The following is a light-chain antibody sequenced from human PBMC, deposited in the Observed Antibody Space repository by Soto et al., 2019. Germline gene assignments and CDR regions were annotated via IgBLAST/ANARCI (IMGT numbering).Light chain of an antibody. J-gene: IGKJ1*01. Sequence: DIQMTQSPSTLSGSVGDRVTITCRASQTISSWLAWYQQKPGKAPKLLIYAASDLQSGVPSRFSGSGSGTDFTLTISSLQPEDFATYYCLQDINYPWTFGQGTKVDIK. CDR3: LQDINYPWT. CDR1: QTISSW. CDR2: AAS. V-gene: IGKV1-5*01.